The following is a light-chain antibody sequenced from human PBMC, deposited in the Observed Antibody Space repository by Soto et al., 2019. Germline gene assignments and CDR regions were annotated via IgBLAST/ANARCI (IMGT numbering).Light chain of an antibody. CDR3: QSYDISLSGYWV. CDR2: ANI. Sequence: QLVLTQPPSVSGAPGQWVTISCTGSSSNIGAGYDVHWYRQLPGTVPKLLIYANIKRPSGVPDRFSGSKSGTSVSLAIAGLQAEDEGDYYCQSYDISLSGYWVFGGGTKLTVL. V-gene: IGLV1-40*01. CDR1: SSNIGAGYD. J-gene: IGLJ3*02.